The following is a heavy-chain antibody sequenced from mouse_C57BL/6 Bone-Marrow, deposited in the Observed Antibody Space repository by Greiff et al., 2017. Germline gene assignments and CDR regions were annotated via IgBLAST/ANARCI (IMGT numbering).Heavy chain of an antibody. CDR2: INPYNGDT. J-gene: IGHJ3*01. V-gene: IGHV1-20*01. CDR3: ARGDLTWFAY. Sequence: VQLKQSGPELVKPGDSVKISCKASGYSFTGYFMNWVMQSHGKSLEWIGRINPYNGDTFYNQKFKGKATLTVDKSSSTAHMELRSLTSEDSAVYYCARGDLTWFAYWGQGTLVTVSA. CDR1: GYSFTGYF.